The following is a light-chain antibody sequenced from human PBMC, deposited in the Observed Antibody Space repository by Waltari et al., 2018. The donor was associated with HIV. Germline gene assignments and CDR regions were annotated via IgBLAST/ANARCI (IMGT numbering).Light chain of an antibody. CDR1: SSNVGKTY. CDR3: AVWDDNLSAWV. V-gene: IGLV1-47*01. CDR2: WGS. J-gene: IGLJ3*02. Sequence: QSVLTQSPSASGTPGQRVPISCSGSSSNVGKTYVSWFQQIPGTGPKLLIYWGSQRPSGVPDRFSGSKSGTSASLAISGLRSEDEADYYCAVWDDNLSAWVFGGGTRLTVL.